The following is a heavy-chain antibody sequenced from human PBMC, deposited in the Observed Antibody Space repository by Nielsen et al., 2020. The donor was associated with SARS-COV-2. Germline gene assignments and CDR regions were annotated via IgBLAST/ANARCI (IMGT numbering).Heavy chain of an antibody. V-gene: IGHV4-34*01. CDR2: INHSGST. CDR1: GGSFSGYY. D-gene: IGHD6-19*01. CDR3: ARGVIAVAGNGMDV. J-gene: IGHJ6*02. Sequence: SETLSLTCAVYGGSFSGYYWSWIRQPPGKGLEWIGEINHSGSTNYNPSLKSRVTISVDTSKNQFSLKLSSVTGADTAVYYCARGVIAVAGNGMDVWGQGTTVTVSS.